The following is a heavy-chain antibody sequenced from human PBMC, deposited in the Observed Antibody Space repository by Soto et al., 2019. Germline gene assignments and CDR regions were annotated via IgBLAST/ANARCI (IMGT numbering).Heavy chain of an antibody. CDR1: SGSISSSNW. Sequence: QVQLQESGPGLVKPSGTLSLTCDVSSGSISSSNWWSWVRQPPGKRLEWIGEIYHSGSTNYNPSLKSRVTISVDKSKNQFSLKLSSVTAADTAVYYCARESDSSTNWFDPWGQGTLVTVSS. D-gene: IGHD6-13*01. CDR2: IYHSGST. J-gene: IGHJ5*02. V-gene: IGHV4-4*02. CDR3: ARESDSSTNWFDP.